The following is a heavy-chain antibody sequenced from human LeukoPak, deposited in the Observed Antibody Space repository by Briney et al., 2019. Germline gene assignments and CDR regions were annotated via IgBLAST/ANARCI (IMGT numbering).Heavy chain of an antibody. V-gene: IGHV3-33*01. CDR2: IWYDGSNK. Sequence: GRSLRLSCAASGFTSSSYGMHWVRQAPGKGLEWVAVIWYDGSNKYYADSVKGRFTISRDNSKNTLYRQMTSLRAEDTAVYYCARDAVLSYYGMDVWGQGTTVTVSS. CDR1: GFTSSSYG. D-gene: IGHD2-8*02. CDR3: ARDAVLSYYGMDV. J-gene: IGHJ6*02.